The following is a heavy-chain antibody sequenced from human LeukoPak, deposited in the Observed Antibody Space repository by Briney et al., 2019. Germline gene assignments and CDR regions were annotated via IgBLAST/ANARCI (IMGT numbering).Heavy chain of an antibody. J-gene: IGHJ4*02. CDR1: GFIFSNYA. V-gene: IGHV3-23*01. D-gene: IGHD3-10*01. CDR3: AKPFSFGSDSSHQAFDS. Sequence: GGSLGLSCAASGFIFSNYAMSWVRQAPGKGLEWVSSFDTLDGLTNYAESVKGRFTISRDNSKNTLYLQMNSLTAEDTAVYYCAKPFSFGSDSSHQAFDSWGQGTLVTVSS. CDR2: FDTLDGLT.